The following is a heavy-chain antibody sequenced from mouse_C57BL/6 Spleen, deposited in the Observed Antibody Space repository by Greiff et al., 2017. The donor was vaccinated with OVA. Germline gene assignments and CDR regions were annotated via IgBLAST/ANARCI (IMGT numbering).Heavy chain of an antibody. CDR2: ISDGGSYT. CDR3: ARANYYGSSYGMYYFDY. V-gene: IGHV5-4*01. CDR1: GFTFSSYA. D-gene: IGHD1-1*01. Sequence: EVQRVESGGGLVKPGGSLKLSCAASGFTFSSYAMSWVRQTPEKRLEWVATISDGGSYTYYPDNVKGRFTISRDNAKNNLYLQMSHLKSEDTAMYYCARANYYGSSYGMYYFDYWGQGTTLTVSS. J-gene: IGHJ2*01.